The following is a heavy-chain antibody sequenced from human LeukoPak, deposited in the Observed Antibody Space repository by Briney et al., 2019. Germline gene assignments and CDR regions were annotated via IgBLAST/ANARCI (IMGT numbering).Heavy chain of an antibody. D-gene: IGHD1-26*01. J-gene: IGHJ4*01. CDR1: GYTFNTFH. Sequence: PGGPLRLSCAGSGYTFNTFHMNWLRQAPGRGLEGVSSITSSGTYITYADSVQGRFTISRDNAKNSLYLQMNSLRVDDTALYYCARASGGWDLDYWGHGALVTVSS. V-gene: IGHV3-21*06. CDR3: ARASGGWDLDY. CDR2: ITSSGTYI.